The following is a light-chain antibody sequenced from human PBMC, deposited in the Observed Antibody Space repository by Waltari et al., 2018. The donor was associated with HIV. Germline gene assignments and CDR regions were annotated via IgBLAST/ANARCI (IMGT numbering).Light chain of an antibody. CDR3: QSADSNASLWV. CDR1: ALPKQY. Sequence: SYELTPPPSVSDSPGQTARITCSGDALPKQYAYWFQQRPGQAPVLVIYKDTERPSGIPERFSGSSSGTTATLTIIGVQAQDEADYHCQSADSNASLWVFGGGTKLTVL. V-gene: IGLV3-25*03. J-gene: IGLJ3*02. CDR2: KDT.